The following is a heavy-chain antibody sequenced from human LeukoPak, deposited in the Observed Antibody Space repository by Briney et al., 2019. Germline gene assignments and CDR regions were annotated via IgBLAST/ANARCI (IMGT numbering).Heavy chain of an antibody. CDR1: GGSFSGYY. CDR3: ARFLRGATNALEI. Sequence: PSETMSLTCAVYGGSFSGYYWGWIRQPPGKGLEWIGSIYYSGSTYYNPSLKSRVTISVDKSKNQFSLNLSSVTAADTAVYYCARFLRGATNALEIWGQGTMVTVSS. CDR2: IYYSGST. J-gene: IGHJ3*02. D-gene: IGHD1-26*01. V-gene: IGHV4-34*01.